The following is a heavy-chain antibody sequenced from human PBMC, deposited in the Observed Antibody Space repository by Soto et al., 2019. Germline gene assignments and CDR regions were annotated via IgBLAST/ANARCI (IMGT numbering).Heavy chain of an antibody. V-gene: IGHV3-53*01. D-gene: IGHD1-26*01. CDR3: ARHRHPRGTVGATSPLDP. J-gene: IGHJ5*02. Sequence: GGSLRISGASSVFSVISDDLSWVRQAPGEWLEWVSVHYSGGSTYYADSVQGRFTISRDKSNNTLYLQMRTVRAEDTAVYFCARHRHPRGTVGATSPLDPWGQGTQVTVSS. CDR1: VFSVISDD. CDR2: HYSGGST.